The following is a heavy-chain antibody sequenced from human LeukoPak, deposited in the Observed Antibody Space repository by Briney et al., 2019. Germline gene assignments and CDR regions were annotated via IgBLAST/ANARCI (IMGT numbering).Heavy chain of an antibody. Sequence: PGGSLRLSCAASGFTFSGYNMNWVRQAPGQGLEWVSCISSISGTTSYARSVKGRFTISRDNARNSLYLQMNSLRDEDTAVYYCARSSPYYCWGQGTLVTVSS. CDR2: ISSISGTT. D-gene: IGHD3-10*01. CDR3: ARSSPYYC. CDR1: GFTFSGYN. J-gene: IGHJ4*02. V-gene: IGHV3-48*02.